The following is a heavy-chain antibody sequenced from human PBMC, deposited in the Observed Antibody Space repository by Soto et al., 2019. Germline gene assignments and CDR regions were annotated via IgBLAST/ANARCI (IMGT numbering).Heavy chain of an antibody. Sequence: SQTLSLTCAISGDSVSGNSAAWSWIRLSPSRGLEWLARTYYRSRWYNDYAVPVRSRITVNADTSKNQFSLQLTSVTPEDTAIYYCAGTTSHHWLYMDVWGRGTTVTVSS. CDR2: TYYRSRWYN. V-gene: IGHV6-1*01. CDR3: AGTTSHHWLYMDV. CDR1: GDSVSGNSAA. D-gene: IGHD1-1*01. J-gene: IGHJ6*03.